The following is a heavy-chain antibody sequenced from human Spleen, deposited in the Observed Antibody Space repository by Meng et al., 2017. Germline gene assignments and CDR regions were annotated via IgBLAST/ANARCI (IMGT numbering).Heavy chain of an antibody. CDR2: IHPSGHP. Sequence: QVQLVQSGAEVKKPGASVKVSCKTSGYTFAGYYIHWVRQAPGQGLEWMGWIHPSGHPTYAQKFQGRVTMTIDTSTTTASMELRSLRSDDSALYYCVKHSSDWSLDSWGQGTLVTVSS. CDR3: VKHSSDWSLDS. D-gene: IGHD6-19*01. V-gene: IGHV1-2*02. J-gene: IGHJ4*02. CDR1: GYTFAGYY.